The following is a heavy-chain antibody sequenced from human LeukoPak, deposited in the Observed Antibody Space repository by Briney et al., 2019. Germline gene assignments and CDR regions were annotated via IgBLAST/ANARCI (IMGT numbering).Heavy chain of an antibody. D-gene: IGHD2-2*01. CDR1: GFTFSTYA. CDR2: VSYDGSNQ. CDR3: ASQDQGY. V-gene: IGHV3-30-3*01. J-gene: IGHJ4*02. Sequence: GGSLRLSCAASGFTFSTYAMHWVRQAPGKGLEWVAVVSYDGSNQYYPDSVKGRFTISRDNSKNSLYLQMNSLRAGDTAVYYCASQDQGYWGQGTLVTVSS.